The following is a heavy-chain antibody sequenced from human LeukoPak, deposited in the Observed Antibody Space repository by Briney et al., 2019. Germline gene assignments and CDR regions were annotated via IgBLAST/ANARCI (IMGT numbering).Heavy chain of an antibody. J-gene: IGHJ3*02. CDR2: ISYDGSNK. D-gene: IGHD2-2*01. CDR3: AKDPRRYCSSTSCYPGAFDI. V-gene: IGHV3-30*18. CDR1: GFTFSSYG. Sequence: RPGGSLRLSCAASGFTFSSYGMHWVRQAPGKGLEWVAVISYDGSNKYYADSVKGRFTISRDNSKNTLYLQMNSLRAEDTAVYYCAKDPRRYCSSTSCYPGAFDIWGQGTMVTVSS.